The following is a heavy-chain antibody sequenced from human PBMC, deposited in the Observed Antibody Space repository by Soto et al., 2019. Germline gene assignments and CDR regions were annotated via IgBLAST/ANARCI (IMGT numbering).Heavy chain of an antibody. Sequence: ASVKVSCKASGCTFTTYGISWVRQAPGQGLEWMGWISTYNGNTYYAQKLQGRVTMTTDTSTSTAYMELTSLRSDDTAVYYCAREYCANAVCYLPDYWGQGTLVTVSS. CDR2: ISTYNGNT. D-gene: IGHD2-8*01. CDR1: GCTFTTYG. CDR3: AREYCANAVCYLPDY. J-gene: IGHJ4*02. V-gene: IGHV1-18*01.